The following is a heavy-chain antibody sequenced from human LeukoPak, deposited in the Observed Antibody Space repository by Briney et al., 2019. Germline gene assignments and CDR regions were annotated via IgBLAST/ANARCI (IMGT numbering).Heavy chain of an antibody. V-gene: IGHV3-11*06. CDR2: ISSSSTYT. Sequence: GGSLRLYCAASGFTFSDYYMSWIRQAPGKGLEWVSYISSSSTYTNYADSVKGRFTISRDNAKNSLYLQMNSLRAEDTAVYYCASYRGGSLDYWGQGTLVTVSS. CDR3: ASYRGGSLDY. CDR1: GFTFSDYY. D-gene: IGHD5-12*01. J-gene: IGHJ4*02.